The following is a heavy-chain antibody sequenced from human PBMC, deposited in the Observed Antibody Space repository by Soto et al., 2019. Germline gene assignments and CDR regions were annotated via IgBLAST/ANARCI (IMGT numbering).Heavy chain of an antibody. CDR1: GFSLSTGGVG. CDR3: AHIKGAVVGPAFDI. J-gene: IGHJ3*02. V-gene: IGHV2-5*02. D-gene: IGHD6-13*01. CDR2: IYWDDDK. Sequence: QITLKESGPTLVKPTQTLTLTCTFSGFSLSTGGVGVGWIRQPPGKALEWLGLIYWDDDKRYSPSLKSRLTIAKDTSNNQVVLKMTNMDPVDTATYYCAHIKGAVVGPAFDIWGRGTMVTVSS.